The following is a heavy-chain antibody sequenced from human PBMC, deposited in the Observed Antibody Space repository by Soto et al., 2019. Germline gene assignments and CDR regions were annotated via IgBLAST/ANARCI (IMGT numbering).Heavy chain of an antibody. CDR2: IHPSGGGT. CDR3: ARGGHIAVVTASFDN. Sequence: QVQLVQSGAEVRKPGASVKVSCKPSGYTFNTYYLHWLRQAPGQALEWMGVIHPSGGGTTYAQKFLGRVTVTRDTSTTTFFMELSSLRSDDTAVYYCARGGHIAVVTASFDNWGQGTLVIVSS. V-gene: IGHV1-46*02. CDR1: GYTFNTYY. J-gene: IGHJ4*02. D-gene: IGHD2-21*02.